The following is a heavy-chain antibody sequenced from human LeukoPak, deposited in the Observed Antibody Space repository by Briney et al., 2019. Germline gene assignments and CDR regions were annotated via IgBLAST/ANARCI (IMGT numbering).Heavy chain of an antibody. D-gene: IGHD6-13*01. Sequence: HPGGSLRLSCAASGFTFSSYAMHWVRQAPGKGLEWVAVISYDGSNKYYADSVKGRFTISRDNSKNTLYLQMNSLRAEDTAVYYCARDLGSSWSYGANYYYYGMDVWGQGTTVTVSS. V-gene: IGHV3-30*04. CDR1: GFTFSSYA. CDR3: ARDLGSSWSYGANYYYYGMDV. J-gene: IGHJ6*02. CDR2: ISYDGSNK.